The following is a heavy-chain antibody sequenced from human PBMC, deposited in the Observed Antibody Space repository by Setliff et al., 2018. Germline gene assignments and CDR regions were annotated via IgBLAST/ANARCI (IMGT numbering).Heavy chain of an antibody. J-gene: IGHJ5*02. Sequence: GESLKISCKGSGYSFTSYWIGWVRQMPGEGLEWMGIIHPSNSDTRYSPSFQGQVTISADKSISTAYLQWSSLKASDTAMYYCARSRSNFWSGYFNWFDPWGQGTLVTSPQ. CDR2: IHPSNSDT. CDR3: ARSRSNFWSGYFNWFDP. D-gene: IGHD3-3*01. CDR1: GYSFTSYW. V-gene: IGHV5-51*01.